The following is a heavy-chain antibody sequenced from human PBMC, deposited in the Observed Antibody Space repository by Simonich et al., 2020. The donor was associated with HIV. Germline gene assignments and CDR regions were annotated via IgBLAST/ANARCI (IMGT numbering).Heavy chain of an antibody. Sequence: QVQLQQWGAGLLKPSETLSLTCAVYGGSFSGYYWTWIRQPQGKGLEWIGEINHSACTNYNPSLKSRVIISVDTSKNQFSLKLSSVTAADTAVYYCAGLRAYSNYFYYYGMDVWGQGTTVTVSS. J-gene: IGHJ6*02. CDR1: GGSFSGYY. D-gene: IGHD4-4*01. CDR2: INHSACT. V-gene: IGHV4-34*01. CDR3: AGLRAYSNYFYYYGMDV.